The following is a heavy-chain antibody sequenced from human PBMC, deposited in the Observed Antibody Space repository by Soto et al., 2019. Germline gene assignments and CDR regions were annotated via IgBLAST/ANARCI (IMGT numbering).Heavy chain of an antibody. CDR2: ISGSAGAT. D-gene: IGHD6-13*01. J-gene: IGHJ4*02. CDR3: ARQDYSTPWYPDY. CDR1: GFTFSAYA. Sequence: EVQLLESGGGVVQPGGSLRLSCAASGFTFSAYAMTWVRQAPGKGLEWVSVISGSAGATYYADSVKGRFTISRDNSKNTLYLQRNGLRAEDTAVYYCARQDYSTPWYPDYWGQGTLVTVSS. V-gene: IGHV3-23*01.